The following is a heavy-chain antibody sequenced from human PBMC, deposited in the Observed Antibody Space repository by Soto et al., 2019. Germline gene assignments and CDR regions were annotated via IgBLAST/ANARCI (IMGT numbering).Heavy chain of an antibody. CDR2: ISWDGGST. V-gene: IGHV3-43*01. Sequence: EVQLVESGGVVVQPGGSLRLSCAASGFTFDDYTMHWVRQAPRKGLEWVSLISWDGGSTYYADSVKGRFTISRDNSKNSLYLKMNSWRTEDTALYYCAKDIRRMDFSSPYFDYWGQGPLFTVSS. J-gene: IGHJ4*02. CDR1: GFTFDDYT. CDR3: AKDIRRMDFSSPYFDY. D-gene: IGHD6-13*01.